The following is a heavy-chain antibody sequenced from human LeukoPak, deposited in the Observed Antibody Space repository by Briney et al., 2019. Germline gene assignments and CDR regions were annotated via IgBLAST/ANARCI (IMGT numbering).Heavy chain of an antibody. D-gene: IGHD6-19*01. CDR1: GSSFSSYG. J-gene: IGHJ4*02. V-gene: IGHV3-30*18. CDR2: ISFDGSNK. CDR3: AKGRYSSGGDFDY. Sequence: PGGSLRLSCAASGSSFSSYGMHWVRQAPGKGLEWLAGISFDGSNKYYSDSVKGRFTISRDNSKNSLYVQMNSLRAEDTAVNYCAKGRYSSGGDFDYWGQGSLVTVSS.